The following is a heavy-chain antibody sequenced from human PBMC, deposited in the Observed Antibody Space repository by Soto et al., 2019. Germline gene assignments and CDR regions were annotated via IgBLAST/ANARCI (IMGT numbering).Heavy chain of an antibody. V-gene: IGHV3-53*02. J-gene: IGHJ4*02. CDR1: GFTVSTNY. CDR2: LYSGGST. Sequence: EVQLVETGGGVIQPGGSLRLSCAVSGFTVSTNYMSWVRQAPGKGLEWVSALYSGGSTYYAVSVKGRFAISRDKSKNTLHLQMNSLRSEDTALYYCARHRDAFSSTFDYWGQGTLVTVSS. D-gene: IGHD3-3*02. CDR3: ARHRDAFSSTFDY.